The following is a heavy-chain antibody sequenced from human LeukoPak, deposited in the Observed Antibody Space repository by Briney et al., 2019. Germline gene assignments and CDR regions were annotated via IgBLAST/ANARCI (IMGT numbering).Heavy chain of an antibody. CDR3: ARTYSSSWFSDY. J-gene: IGHJ4*02. D-gene: IGHD6-13*01. CDR2: IYHSGTT. V-gene: IGHV4-38-2*02. Sequence: SETLSLTCTVSGYSISSGYYWGWIRQPPGKGLEWIGSIYHSGTTRHNPSLKSRVTISVDTSKNQFSLKLSSVTAADTAVYYCARTYSSSWFSDYWGQGTLVTVSS. CDR1: GYSISSGYY.